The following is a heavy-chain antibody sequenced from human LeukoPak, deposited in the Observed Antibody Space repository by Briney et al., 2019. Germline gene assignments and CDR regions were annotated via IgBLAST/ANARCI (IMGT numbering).Heavy chain of an antibody. D-gene: IGHD6-13*01. V-gene: IGHV3-30*02. CDR3: ARDLLRRQQLTGFGY. J-gene: IGHJ4*02. CDR2: IRYDGSNK. CDR1: GFTFSSYG. Sequence: QPGGSLRLSCAASGFTFSSYGMHWVRQAPGKGLEWVAFIRYDGSNKYYADSVKGRFTISRDNSKNTLYLQMNSLRAEDTAVYYCARDLLRRQQLTGFGYWGQGTLVTVSS.